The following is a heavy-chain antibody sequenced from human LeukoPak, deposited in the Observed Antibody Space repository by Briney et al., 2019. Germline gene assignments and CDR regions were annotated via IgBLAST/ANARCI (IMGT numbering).Heavy chain of an antibody. V-gene: IGHV4-39*01. D-gene: IGHD4-23*01. CDR1: GGSISSGIYY. CDR3: ARHGDGGPAEYFRH. CDR2: IYYRGNT. Sequence: PSETLSLTCTVSGGSISSGIYYWAWIRQPPGKGLEWIGRIYYRGNTYYNPSLKSRVTLSVDTSKNQFSLNLSSVTAADTAVYYCARHGDGGPAEYFRHWGQGTLVTVSS. J-gene: IGHJ1*01.